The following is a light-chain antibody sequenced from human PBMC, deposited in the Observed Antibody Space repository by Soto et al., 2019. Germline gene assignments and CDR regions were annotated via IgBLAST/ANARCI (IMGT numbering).Light chain of an antibody. V-gene: IGLV2-14*01. J-gene: IGLJ2*01. CDR1: SSDVGGYDY. Sequence: QSALTQPASVSGSPGQSITISCTGTSSDVGGYDYVSWYQQHPGKAPKLIIYAVSNRPSGVSHRFSGSKSGNTASLAISGLQAEYQAEYYCRSYTSSTSVAFGGGTKVTVL. CDR2: AVS. CDR3: RSYTSSTSVA.